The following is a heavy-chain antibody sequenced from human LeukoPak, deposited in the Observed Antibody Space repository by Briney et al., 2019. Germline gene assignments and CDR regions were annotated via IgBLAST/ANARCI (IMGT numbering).Heavy chain of an antibody. J-gene: IGHJ4*02. D-gene: IGHD6-6*01. V-gene: IGHV3-23*01. Sequence: GGSLRLSCAASGFTFSSYVMSWVRQAPGKGLEWVSGISVIGGSTYYADSVKGRFTISRDNSKNTLYLQMNSLRVEDTAVYYCAKGGIAARHDYWGQGTLVTVSS. CDR3: AKGGIAARHDY. CDR1: GFTFSSYV. CDR2: ISVIGGST.